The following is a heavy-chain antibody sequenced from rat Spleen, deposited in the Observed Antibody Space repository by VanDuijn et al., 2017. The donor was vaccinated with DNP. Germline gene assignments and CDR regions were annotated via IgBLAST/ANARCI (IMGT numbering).Heavy chain of an antibody. D-gene: IGHD2-1*01. CDR3: ARHGEVPTRYAMDA. V-gene: IGHV5-31*01. J-gene: IGHJ4*01. CDR2: ITSSGGST. Sequence: EVQLVESGGDLVQPGRSLTLSCVASGFTFNNYWMTWIRQVPGKGLEWVASITSSGGSTYYPDSVKGRFTVSRDNAKSTLYLQMDSLRSEETATYYWARHGEVPTRYAMDAWGQGTSVTVSS. CDR1: GFTFNNYW.